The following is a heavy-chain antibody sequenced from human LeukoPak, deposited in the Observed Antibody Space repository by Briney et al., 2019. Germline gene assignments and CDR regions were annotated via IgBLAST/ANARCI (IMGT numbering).Heavy chain of an antibody. CDR3: ARGGARNYYYYYYMDV. J-gene: IGHJ6*03. CDR1: GFTFSSYW. D-gene: IGHD3-16*01. V-gene: IGHV3-7*01. CDR2: IKQDGSEK. Sequence: GGSLRLSCAASGFTFSSYWMSWVRQAPGKGLEWVANIKQDGSEKYYVDSVKGRFTISRDNAKNSLYLQMNSLRAEDTAVYYCARGGARNYYYYYYMDVWGKGTTVTVSS.